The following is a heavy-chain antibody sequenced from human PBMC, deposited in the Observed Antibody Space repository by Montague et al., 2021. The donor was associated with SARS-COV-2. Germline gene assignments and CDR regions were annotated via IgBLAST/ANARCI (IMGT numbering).Heavy chain of an antibody. CDR2: VNHCGST. J-gene: IGHJ3*02. CDR1: GGSFSGYY. D-gene: IGHD3-3*01. V-gene: IGHV4-34*01. Sequence: SETLSLTCTVYGGSFSGYYWSWIRQPPGKGLEWIGEVNHCGSTNYNPSLKSRVTISVDTSKNQFSLKMNSVSAADTAVYYCARGQVTIFGALIMLPAAGALDIWGRGTMVSVSS. CDR3: ARGQVTIFGALIMLPAAGALDI.